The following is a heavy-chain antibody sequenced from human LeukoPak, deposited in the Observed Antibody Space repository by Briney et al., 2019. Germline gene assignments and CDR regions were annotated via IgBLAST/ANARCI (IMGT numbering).Heavy chain of an antibody. J-gene: IGHJ4*02. V-gene: IGHV3-48*03. CDR3: ARMDYSFYDY. Sequence: GGSLRLSCAASGFTFGSYEMNWVRQAPGKGLEWVSYISSSGSTIYYADSVKGRFTISRDNAKNSLYLQMNSLRAEDTAVYYCARMDYSFYDYWGQGTLVTVSS. CDR1: GFTFGSYE. D-gene: IGHD4-11*01. CDR2: ISSSGSTI.